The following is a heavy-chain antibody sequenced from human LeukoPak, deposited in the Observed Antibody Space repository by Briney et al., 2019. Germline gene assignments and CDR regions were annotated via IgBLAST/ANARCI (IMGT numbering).Heavy chain of an antibody. CDR2: ISSSSSYI. D-gene: IGHD1-26*01. CDR3: ARDRRGIVGAKGPDY. V-gene: IGHV3-21*01. Sequence: GGSLRLSCAASGFTFSSYEMNWVRQAPGKGLEWVSSISSSSSYIYYADSVEGRFTISRDNAKNSLYLQMNSLRAEDTAVYYCARDRRGIVGAKGPDYWGQGTLVTVSS. J-gene: IGHJ4*02. CDR1: GFTFSSYE.